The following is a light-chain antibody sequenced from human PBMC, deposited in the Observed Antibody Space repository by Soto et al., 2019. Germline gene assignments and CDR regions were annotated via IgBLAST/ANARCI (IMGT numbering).Light chain of an antibody. Sequence: EIVLTQSPGTLSLTPGERATLSCRASQSVRSSHLAWYQQKPGQAPRLLMFRTSSRATGFPARFSGSGSGTEFNLTISSLQSEDFGVYYCQQYNNWPRATFGGGTKVDI. CDR1: QSVRSSH. V-gene: IGKV3-15*01. J-gene: IGKJ4*01. CDR2: RTS. CDR3: QQYNNWPRAT.